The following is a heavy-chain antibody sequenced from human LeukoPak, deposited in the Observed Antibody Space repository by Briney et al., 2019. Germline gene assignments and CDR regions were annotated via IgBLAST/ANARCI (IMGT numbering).Heavy chain of an antibody. CDR1: GYTLTELS. CDR2: FDPEDDET. J-gene: IGHJ4*02. CDR3: ATGPPGSGIYGFDY. Sequence: ASVKVSCNVSGYTLTELSMHWVRQAPGKGLEWMGGFDPEDDETIYAQKFQGRVIMTEDTSTDTAYMELSSLKSEDTAVYYCATGPPGSGIYGFDYWGQGTLVTVSS. V-gene: IGHV1-24*01. D-gene: IGHD1-26*01.